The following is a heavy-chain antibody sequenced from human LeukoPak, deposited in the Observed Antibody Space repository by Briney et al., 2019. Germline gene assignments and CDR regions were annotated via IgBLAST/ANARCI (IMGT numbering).Heavy chain of an antibody. CDR3: ARASRLTAYMDV. D-gene: IGHD5-18*01. CDR2: INHSGST. V-gene: IGHV4-34*01. Sequence: PSETLSLTCAVYGGSFSGYYWSWSRQPPGKGLEWIGEINHSGSTNYNPSLKSRVTISVDTSKNQFSLKLSSVTAADTAVYYCARASRLTAYMDVWGKGTTVTVSS. J-gene: IGHJ6*03. CDR1: GGSFSGYY.